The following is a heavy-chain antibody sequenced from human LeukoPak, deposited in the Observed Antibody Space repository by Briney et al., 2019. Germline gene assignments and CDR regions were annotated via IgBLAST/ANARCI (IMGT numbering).Heavy chain of an antibody. V-gene: IGHV3-33*06. CDR3: AKARQWLFGFDY. CDR2: IWYDGSNK. D-gene: IGHD6-19*01. J-gene: IGHJ4*02. CDR1: GFTFSSYG. Sequence: GGSLRLSCAASGFTFSSYGMHWVRQAPGKGLEWVAVIWYDGSNKYYADSVKGRFTISRDNSKNTLYLQMNSLSAEDTAVYYCAKARQWLFGFDYWGQGTLVTVSS.